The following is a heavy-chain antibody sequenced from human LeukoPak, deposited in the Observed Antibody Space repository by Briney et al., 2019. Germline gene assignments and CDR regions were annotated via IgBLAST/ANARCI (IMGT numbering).Heavy chain of an antibody. Sequence: SETLSLTCTVSGGSISSGGYYWSWIRQHPGKGLEWIGYIYYSGSTYYNPSLKSRVTISVDTSKNQSSLKLSSVTAADTAVYYCARTITFYYYYMNVWGKGTTVTVSS. D-gene: IGHD3-16*01. CDR2: IYYSGST. J-gene: IGHJ6*03. CDR1: GGSISSGGYY. V-gene: IGHV4-31*03. CDR3: ARTITFYYYYMNV.